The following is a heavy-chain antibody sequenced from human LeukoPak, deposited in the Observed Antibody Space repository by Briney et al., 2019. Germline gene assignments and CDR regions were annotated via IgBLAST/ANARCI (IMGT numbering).Heavy chain of an antibody. CDR3: ARTCSSCDAFDI. Sequence: ASVKVSCKASGYTFTSYGISWVRQAPGQGLEWMGWISAYNGNTIYAQKLQGRVTMTTDTSTSTAYMELRSLRSEDTAVYYCARTCSSCDAFDIWGQGTMVTASS. CDR2: ISAYNGNT. V-gene: IGHV1-18*01. D-gene: IGHD6-13*01. CDR1: GYTFTSYG. J-gene: IGHJ3*02.